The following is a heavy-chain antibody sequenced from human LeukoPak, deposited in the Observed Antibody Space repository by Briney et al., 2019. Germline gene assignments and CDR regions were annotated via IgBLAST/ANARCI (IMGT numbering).Heavy chain of an antibody. CDR2: IWYDGSNK. Sequence: GRSLRLSCAASGFTFSSYGMHWVRQAPGEGLEWVAVIWYDGSNKYYADSVKGRFTISRDNSKNTLYLQMNSLRAEDTAVYYCARDDLMTTVISSPDYWGQGTLVTVSS. J-gene: IGHJ4*02. D-gene: IGHD4-17*01. CDR1: GFTFSSYG. CDR3: ARDDLMTTVISSPDY. V-gene: IGHV3-33*01.